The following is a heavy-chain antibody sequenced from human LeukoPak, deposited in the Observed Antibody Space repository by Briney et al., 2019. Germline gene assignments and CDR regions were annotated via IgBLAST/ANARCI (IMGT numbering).Heavy chain of an antibody. CDR1: GFTFSTFG. CDR2: ISYDGSNK. CDR3: AKDSL. J-gene: IGHJ4*02. V-gene: IGHV3-30*18. Sequence: GGSLRLSCATSGFTFSTFGMHWVRQAPGKGLEWVAVISYDGSNKYYADSVKGRFTISRDNSKNTLYLQMNSLRAEDTAVYYCAKDSLWGQGTLVTVSS.